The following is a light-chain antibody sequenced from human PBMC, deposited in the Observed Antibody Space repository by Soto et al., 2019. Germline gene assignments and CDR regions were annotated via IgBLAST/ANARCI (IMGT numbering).Light chain of an antibody. Sequence: DIQMTQSPSSVSASVGDRVTITCRASQTIDSWLAWYQQRPGKPPNLLIYEASSLESGVPSRFSGSGSGTEFTLTISSLQPDDFATYYCQHYDSYSRKFGQGTKVDIK. J-gene: IGKJ1*01. CDR3: QHYDSYSRK. CDR1: QTIDSW. CDR2: EAS. V-gene: IGKV1-5*01.